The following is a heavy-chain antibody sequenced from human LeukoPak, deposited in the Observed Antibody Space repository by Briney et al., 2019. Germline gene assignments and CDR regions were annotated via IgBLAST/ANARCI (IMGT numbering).Heavy chain of an antibody. CDR3: AKDDY. V-gene: IGHV3-23*01. CDR2: ISGSGGST. CDR1: GFTFSSYD. Sequence: SGGSLRLSCAASGFTFSSYDMNWVRQAPGKGLEWVSGISGSGGSTYSVDSVKGRFTVSRDNSKNTLYLQMNSLRAEDTAVYYCAKDDYWGQGTLVTVSS. J-gene: IGHJ4*02.